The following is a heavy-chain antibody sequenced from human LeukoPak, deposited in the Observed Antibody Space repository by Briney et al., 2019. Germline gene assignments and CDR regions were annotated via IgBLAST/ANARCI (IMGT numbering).Heavy chain of an antibody. D-gene: IGHD3-22*01. CDR1: GGSISSYY. CDR3: ASYGPHDSSGYFRY. Sequence: SETLSLTCTVSGGSISSYYWSWIRQPAGKGLEWIGRIYTSGSTNYNPSLKSRVTMSVDTSKNQFSLKLSSVTAADTAVYYCASYGPHDSSGYFRYWGQGTLVAVSS. V-gene: IGHV4-4*07. J-gene: IGHJ4*02. CDR2: IYTSGST.